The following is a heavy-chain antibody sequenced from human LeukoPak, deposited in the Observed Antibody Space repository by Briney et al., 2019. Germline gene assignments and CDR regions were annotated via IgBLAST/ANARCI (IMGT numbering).Heavy chain of an antibody. D-gene: IGHD3-10*01. CDR2: LYTSGGA. CDR1: GVSISSGGYF. CDR3: ARGALLWFGESTNYFDY. V-gene: IGHV4-61*02. Sequence: SQTLSLTCAVSGVSISSGGYFWTWIRQPAGKGLEWIGRLYTSGGATYNPSLKSRVTFSLDTSKNQFSLKLSSVTAADTAVYYCARGALLWFGESTNYFDYWGQGTLVTVSS. J-gene: IGHJ4*02.